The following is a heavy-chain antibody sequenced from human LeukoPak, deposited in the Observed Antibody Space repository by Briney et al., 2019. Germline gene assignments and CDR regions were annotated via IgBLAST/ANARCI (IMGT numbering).Heavy chain of an antibody. J-gene: IGHJ4*02. D-gene: IGHD3-3*01. CDR3: ARDFFSD. Sequence: GGSLRLSCAASGFTFTSYWMSWVRQAPGKGLEWVANVKEDGTEKYYVDSVRGRFTISRDNTKNSLYLQTNSLRAEDTAVYYCARDFFSDWGQGTLVTVSS. CDR2: VKEDGTEK. V-gene: IGHV3-7*03. CDR1: GFTFTSYW.